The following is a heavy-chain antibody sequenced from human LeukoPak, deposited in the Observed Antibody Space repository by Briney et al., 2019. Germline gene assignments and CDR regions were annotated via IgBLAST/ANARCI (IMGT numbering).Heavy chain of an antibody. D-gene: IGHD3-10*01. CDR1: GYTFTGYY. Sequence: GASVKVSCKASGYTFTGYYMHWVRQAPGQGLEWMGWINPTSGGTNYAQKFQGWVTMTRDTSISTAYMELSRLRSDDTAVYYCARVSGSEAADYYYYGMDVWGQGTTVTVSS. CDR2: INPTSGGT. CDR3: ARVSGSEAADYYYYGMDV. J-gene: IGHJ6*02. V-gene: IGHV1-2*04.